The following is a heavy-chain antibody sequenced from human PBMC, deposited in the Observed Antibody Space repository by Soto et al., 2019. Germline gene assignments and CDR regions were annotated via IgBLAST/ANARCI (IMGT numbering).Heavy chain of an antibody. Sequence: KPSETLSLTCAVYGGSVNGYYWNWIRQPPGKGLEWIGEINHTGGTHYNPSLKSRVTMSVDTSKNQFSLRLSSVTVADTAIYYCATRITVFGLLIPPFDPWGQGTQVTVSS. J-gene: IGHJ5*02. V-gene: IGHV4-34*01. CDR2: INHTGGT. D-gene: IGHD3-3*01. CDR1: GGSVNGYY. CDR3: ATRITVFGLLIPPFDP.